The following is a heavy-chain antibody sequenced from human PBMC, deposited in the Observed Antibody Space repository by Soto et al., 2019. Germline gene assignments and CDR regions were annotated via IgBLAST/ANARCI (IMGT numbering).Heavy chain of an antibody. Sequence: QVQLQQWGAGLLKPSETLSLTCAVYGGSFSGYYWSWIRQPPGKGLEWIGEINHSGSTNYNPSLKSRVTISVDTSKNQFSLKLSSVTAADTAVYYCARGLRFLEWLLSRFDYWSQGTLVTVSS. J-gene: IGHJ4*02. CDR1: GGSFSGYY. CDR3: ARGLRFLEWLLSRFDY. D-gene: IGHD3-3*01. CDR2: INHSGST. V-gene: IGHV4-34*01.